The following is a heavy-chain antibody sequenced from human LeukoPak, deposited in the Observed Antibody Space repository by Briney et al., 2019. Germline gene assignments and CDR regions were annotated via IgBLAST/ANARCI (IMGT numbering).Heavy chain of an antibody. CDR3: ARGWMATIGFDY. CDR1: GFTFSNAW. Sequence: GGSLRLSCAASGFTFSNAWMSWVRQAPGKGLEWVSGINWNGGSTGHADSVKGRFTISRDNAKNSLYLQMNSLRAEDTALYYCARGWMATIGFDYWGQGTLVTVSS. D-gene: IGHD5-24*01. V-gene: IGHV3-20*04. J-gene: IGHJ4*02. CDR2: INWNGGST.